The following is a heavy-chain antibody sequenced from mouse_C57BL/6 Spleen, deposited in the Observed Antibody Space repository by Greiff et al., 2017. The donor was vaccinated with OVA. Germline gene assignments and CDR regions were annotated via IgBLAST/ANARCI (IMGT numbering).Heavy chain of an antibody. CDR3: ARDDPYYYDY. J-gene: IGHJ2*01. V-gene: IGHV3-6*01. Sequence: EVQRVESGPGLVKPSQSLSLSCSVTVYSITSGYYWNWIRQFPRNKLEWMGYISYDGSNNYNSYFKNRISITRDTSKNQLFLKLNTVTTEDTATYYCARDDPYYYDYWGQGTTLTVSS. CDR2: ISYDGSN. CDR1: VYSITSGYY.